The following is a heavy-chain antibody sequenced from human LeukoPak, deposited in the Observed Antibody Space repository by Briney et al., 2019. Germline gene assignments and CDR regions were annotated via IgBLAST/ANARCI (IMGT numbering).Heavy chain of an antibody. D-gene: IGHD2-2*01. V-gene: IGHV5-51*01. CDR1: GYTFTRHW. Sequence: GESLKISCKGFGYTFTRHWIVWVRQLPGKGLESLGIVWPSDSDTRYSPSFQGQVIISADKSTNTAYLQWTSLKASDTGMYYCARLECSSTTCPFAYWGQGALVTVAS. CDR2: VWPSDSDT. CDR3: ARLECSSTTCPFAY. J-gene: IGHJ4*02.